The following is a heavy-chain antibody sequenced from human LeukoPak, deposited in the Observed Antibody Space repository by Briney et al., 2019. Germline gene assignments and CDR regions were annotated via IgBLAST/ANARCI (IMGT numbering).Heavy chain of an antibody. J-gene: IGHJ6*02. CDR3: ARRGYYGSGSYYPTLYYYYGMDV. CDR2: IIPIFGTA. V-gene: IGHV1-69*01. CDR1: GGTFSSYA. D-gene: IGHD3-10*01. Sequence: SVKVSCKASGGTFSSYAISWVRQAPGQGLEWMGGIIPIFGTANYAQKFQGRVTITADESTSTAYMELSSLRSEDTAVYYCARRGYYGSGSYYPTLYYYYGMDVWGQGTTVTVSS.